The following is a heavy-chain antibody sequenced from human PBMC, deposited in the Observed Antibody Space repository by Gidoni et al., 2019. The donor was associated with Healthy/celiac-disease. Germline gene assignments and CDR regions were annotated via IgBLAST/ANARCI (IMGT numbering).Heavy chain of an antibody. CDR2: TIPIFGTA. Sequence: QVQLVQSGAEVKKPGSSVKVSCKASGGTFSSYAISWVRQAPGQGLEWMGGTIPIFGTANYAQKFQGRVTITADESTSTAYMELSSLRSEDTAVYYCARDSRERDYYELNWFDPWGQGTLVTVSS. V-gene: IGHV1-69*01. CDR1: GGTFSSYA. J-gene: IGHJ5*02. CDR3: ARDSRERDYYELNWFDP. D-gene: IGHD3-22*01.